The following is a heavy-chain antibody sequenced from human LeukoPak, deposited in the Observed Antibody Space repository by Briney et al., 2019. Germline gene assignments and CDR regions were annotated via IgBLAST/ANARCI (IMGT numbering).Heavy chain of an antibody. Sequence: GGSLRLSCAASGFTFSNFGMNWVRQAPGKGLEWVSYISSSSSTIYYADSVKGRFTISRDNAKNSLYLQMNSLRAEDTAVYYCARREMATIDDAFDIWGQGTMVTVSS. CDR2: ISSSSSTI. CDR1: GFTFSNFG. V-gene: IGHV3-48*01. J-gene: IGHJ3*02. D-gene: IGHD5-24*01. CDR3: ARREMATIDDAFDI.